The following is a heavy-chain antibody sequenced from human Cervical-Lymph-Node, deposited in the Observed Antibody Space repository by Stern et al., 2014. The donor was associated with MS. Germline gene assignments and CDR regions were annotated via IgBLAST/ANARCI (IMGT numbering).Heavy chain of an antibody. CDR3: ARDSSGYYMNFDY. CDR2: IYYSGST. Sequence: VQLVESGPGLVKPSETLSLTCTVSGGSVSSGSYYWSWIRQPPGKGLEWIGDIYYSGSTNYNPSLKSRVTISVDTSKNQFSLKLSSVTAADTAVYYCARDSSGYYMNFDYWGQGTLVTVSS. D-gene: IGHD3-22*01. J-gene: IGHJ4*02. CDR1: GGSVSSGSYY. V-gene: IGHV4-61*01.